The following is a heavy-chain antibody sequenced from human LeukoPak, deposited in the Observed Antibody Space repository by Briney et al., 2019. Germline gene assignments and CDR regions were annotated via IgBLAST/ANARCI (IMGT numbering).Heavy chain of an antibody. V-gene: IGHV1-24*01. D-gene: IGHD6-19*01. CDR3: ATSRLYSSGPPKGFQH. Sequence: ASVKVSCKASGYTFTSYGISWVRQAPGKGLEWMGGFDPEDGETIYAQKFQGRVTMTEDTSTDTAYMELSSLRSEDTAVYYCATSRLYSSGPPKGFQHWGQGTLVTVSS. CDR2: FDPEDGET. J-gene: IGHJ1*01. CDR1: GYTFTSYG.